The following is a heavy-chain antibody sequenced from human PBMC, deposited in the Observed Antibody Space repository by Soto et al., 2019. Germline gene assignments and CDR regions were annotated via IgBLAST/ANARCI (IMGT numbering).Heavy chain of an antibody. V-gene: IGHV4-31*03. D-gene: IGHD2-21*01. CDR3: ARDNPAYCGGDCYSHAFDI. Sequence: QVQLQESGPGLVKPSQTLSLTCTVSGGSISSGGYYWSWIRQHPGKGLEWIGYIYYSGSTYYNPSLKSRVTISVDTSKNQFSLKLSSVTAADTAVYYCARDNPAYCGGDCYSHAFDIWGQGTMVTVSS. J-gene: IGHJ3*02. CDR1: GGSISSGGYY. CDR2: IYYSGST.